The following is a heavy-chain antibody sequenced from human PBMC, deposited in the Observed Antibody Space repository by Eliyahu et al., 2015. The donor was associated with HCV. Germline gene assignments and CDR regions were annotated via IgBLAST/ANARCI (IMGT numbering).Heavy chain of an antibody. V-gene: IGHV3-21*01. CDR3: AREAFQDIVLLGYGMDV. CDR2: ISSSXXYI. J-gene: IGHJ6*02. Sequence: EVQLVESGGGLVKPGGSLRLSCXASGXTXSXXSINWVRQAPGKGLEWVSSISSSXXYIYYADAVKGRFTISRDNAKNSLYLQMNSLRVEDTAVYYCAREAFQDIVLLGYGMDVWGHGTTVTVSS. D-gene: IGHD2-8*01. CDR1: GXTXSXXS.